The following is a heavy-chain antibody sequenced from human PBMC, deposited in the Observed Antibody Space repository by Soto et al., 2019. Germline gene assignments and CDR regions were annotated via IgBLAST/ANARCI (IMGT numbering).Heavy chain of an antibody. J-gene: IGHJ3*02. V-gene: IGHV2-5*02. Sequence: QITLKESGPPLVKPTQTLTLTCTFSGFSLSTSGVGVGWIRQPPGKALEWLALIYWDDDKRYSPSLKSRLTITKDTSKNQVVLTMTNMDPVDTATYYCARPYYYDSSGYYYDAFDIWGQGTMVTVSS. CDR2: IYWDDDK. CDR3: ARPYYYDSSGYYYDAFDI. CDR1: GFSLSTSGVG. D-gene: IGHD3-22*01.